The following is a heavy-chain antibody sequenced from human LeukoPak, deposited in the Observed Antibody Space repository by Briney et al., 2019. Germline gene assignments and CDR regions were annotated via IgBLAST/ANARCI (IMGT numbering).Heavy chain of an antibody. V-gene: IGHV1-46*01. D-gene: IGHD1-26*01. CDR3: ARNGAATAPKGWFDP. CDR2: INPSGGST. Sequence: AASVKVSCKASGYTFTGYYMHWVRQAPGQGLEWMGIINPSGGSTTYAQKFQGRVTMTGDTSTSTVYMELSSLTSEDTAVYYCARNGAATAPKGWFDPWGQGTLVTVSS. J-gene: IGHJ5*02. CDR1: GYTFTGYY.